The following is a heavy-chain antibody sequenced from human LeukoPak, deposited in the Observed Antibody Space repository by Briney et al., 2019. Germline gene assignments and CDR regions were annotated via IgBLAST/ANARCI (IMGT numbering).Heavy chain of an antibody. CDR2: IIPSDGST. CDR1: GYTFTSFH. D-gene: IGHD6-19*01. CDR3: ARDSSGWTVDY. Sequence: ASVKVSSKASGYTFTSFHMHWVRQAPGQGLEWMGMIIPSDGSTSSAQKFQGRVTMTRDTSTSTVYMELSSLRSEDTAVIYCARDSSGWTVDYWGQGTLVTVSA. V-gene: IGHV1-46*01. J-gene: IGHJ4*02.